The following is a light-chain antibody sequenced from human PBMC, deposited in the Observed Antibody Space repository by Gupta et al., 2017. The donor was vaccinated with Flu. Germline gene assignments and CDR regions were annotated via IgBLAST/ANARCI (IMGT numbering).Light chain of an antibody. CDR2: EAS. CDR1: QTIDTY. Sequence: DIQMTQSPPSLSASVGDRVTITCRASQTIDTYLNWYRQKPGTAPKVLISEASRLQSGAPSRFSGSGSGTDFTLTISSLHPEDFATYYCQQSYSTGYTFGQGTKLEIK. J-gene: IGKJ2*01. CDR3: QQSYSTGYT. V-gene: IGKV1-39*01.